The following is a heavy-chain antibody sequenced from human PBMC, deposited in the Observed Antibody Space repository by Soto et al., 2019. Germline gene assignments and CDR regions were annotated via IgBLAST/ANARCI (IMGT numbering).Heavy chain of an antibody. CDR2: ISWNSGRI. CDR3: AKDIAYSGYRGFDY. CDR1: GFTFDDYA. D-gene: IGHD5-12*01. J-gene: IGHJ4*02. Sequence: GGSLRLSCAASGFTFDDYAMHWVRQAPGKGLEWVSSISWNSGRIGYADSVKGRYTISRDNAKNSLYLQMNSLRAEDTAFYYCAKDIAYSGYRGFDYWGQGTLVTVSS. V-gene: IGHV3-9*01.